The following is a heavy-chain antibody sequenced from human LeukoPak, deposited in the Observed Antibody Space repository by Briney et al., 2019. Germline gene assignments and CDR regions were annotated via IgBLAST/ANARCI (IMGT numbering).Heavy chain of an antibody. D-gene: IGHD6-13*01. V-gene: IGHV3-21*03. CDR1: GFSFDAYT. Sequence: GGSLRLSCAASGFSFDAYTMNWIRQAPGRGLEWVSSISGSGLYLFYAASMKGRFTVSRDNAKNSLYLQMHSLKAEDTSVYFCARGSYSSSWFEKYYFDSWGQGTLVTVSA. J-gene: IGHJ4*02. CDR3: ARGSYSSSWFEKYYFDS. CDR2: ISGSGLYL.